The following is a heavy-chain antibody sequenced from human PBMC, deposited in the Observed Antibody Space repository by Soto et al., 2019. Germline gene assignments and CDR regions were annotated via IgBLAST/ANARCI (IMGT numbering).Heavy chain of an antibody. D-gene: IGHD2-2*01. CDR1: GGSISSGSYS. CDR3: ASISTSYYYGMDV. J-gene: IGHJ6*02. CDR2: IYHSGST. Sequence: QLQLQESGSGLVKPSQTLSLTCAVSGGSISSGSYSWSWIRQPPGKGLEWIGYIYHSGSTYYNPSLKSRVTISVDRSKNQFSLKLSSVTAADTAVYYCASISTSYYYGMDVWGQGTTVTVSS. V-gene: IGHV4-30-2*01.